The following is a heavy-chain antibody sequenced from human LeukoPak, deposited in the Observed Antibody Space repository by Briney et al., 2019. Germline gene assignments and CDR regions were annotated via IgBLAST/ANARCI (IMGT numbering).Heavy chain of an antibody. CDR3: ARSGLPRLRAATWFDP. V-gene: IGHV5-51*01. Sequence: GESLKISCKGSGYSFTSYWIGWVRQMPGKGLEWMGIIYPGDSDTRYSPSFQGQVTISADKSISTAYLQWSSLKASDTAMYYCARSGLPRLRAATWFDPWGQGTLVTVSS. J-gene: IGHJ5*02. D-gene: IGHD1-26*01. CDR1: GYSFTSYW. CDR2: IYPGDSDT.